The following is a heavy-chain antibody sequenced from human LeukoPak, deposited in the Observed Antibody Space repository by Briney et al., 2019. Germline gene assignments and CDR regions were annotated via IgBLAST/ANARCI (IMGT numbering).Heavy chain of an antibody. CDR1: GFTFSSYA. D-gene: IGHD1-1*01. V-gene: IGHV3-23*01. Sequence: PGGSLRLSCAASGFTFSSYAMHWVRQAPGKGLEWVSAISGSGGSTYYADSVKGRFTISRDNSKNTLYLQMNSLRAEDTAVYYCAKARYNWNWRFESDAFDIWGQGTMVTVSS. CDR3: AKARYNWNWRFESDAFDI. CDR2: ISGSGGST. J-gene: IGHJ3*02.